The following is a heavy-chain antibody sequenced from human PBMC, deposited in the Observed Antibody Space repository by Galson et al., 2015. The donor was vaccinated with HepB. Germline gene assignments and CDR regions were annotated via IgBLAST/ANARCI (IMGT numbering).Heavy chain of an antibody. CDR3: ARGRYYSSGWYEEFDY. CDR1: GFTFSSYA. V-gene: IGHV3-30*04. D-gene: IGHD6-19*01. J-gene: IGHJ4*02. Sequence: SLRLSCAASGFTFSSYAMHWVRQAPGKGLEWVAVISYDGSNKYYADSVKGRFTISRDNSKNTLYLQMNSLRAEDTAVYYCARGRYYSSGWYEEFDYWGQGTLVTVSS. CDR2: ISYDGSNK.